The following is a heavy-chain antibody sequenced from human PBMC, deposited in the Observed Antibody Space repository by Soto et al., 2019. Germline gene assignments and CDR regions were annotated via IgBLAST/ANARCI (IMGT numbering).Heavy chain of an antibody. CDR2: IKSKIGGETT. V-gene: IGHV3-15*01. J-gene: IGHJ4*02. Sequence: PGGSLRLSCAASGFTFSDAWMSWVRQAPGKGLEWLGRIKSKIGGETTDYAASVKGRFAISRDDSRDTLYLDMNSLKTEDTAMYYCIRTFHPDSTAYWGQGTQVTVSS. D-gene: IGHD3-22*01. CDR1: GFTFSDAW. CDR3: IRTFHPDSTAY.